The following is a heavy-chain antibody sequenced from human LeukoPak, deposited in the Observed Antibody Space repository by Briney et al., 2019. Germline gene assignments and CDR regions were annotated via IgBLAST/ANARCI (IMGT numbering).Heavy chain of an antibody. Sequence: GGSLRLSCAASGFTVSSNYMSWVRQAPGKGLEWVSVIYSGGSTYYADFVKGRFTISRDNSKNTLYLQMNSLRAEDTAVYYCARLGYCSGGSCYPGAFDIWGQGTMVTVSS. V-gene: IGHV3-53*01. CDR1: GFTVSSNY. CDR2: IYSGGST. J-gene: IGHJ3*02. CDR3: ARLGYCSGGSCYPGAFDI. D-gene: IGHD2-15*01.